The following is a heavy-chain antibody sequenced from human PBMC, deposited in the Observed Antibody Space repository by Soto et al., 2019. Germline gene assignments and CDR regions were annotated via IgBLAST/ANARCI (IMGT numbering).Heavy chain of an antibody. D-gene: IGHD2-2*01. Sequence: GASVKVSCKASGYTFTSCGISWVRQAPGQGLEWMGWISAYNGNTNYAQKLQGRVTMTTDTSTSTAYMELRSLRSDDTAVYYCARDQDIVVVPAATWTRVNWFDPWGQGTLVTVSS. J-gene: IGHJ5*02. V-gene: IGHV1-18*01. CDR2: ISAYNGNT. CDR1: GYTFTSCG. CDR3: ARDQDIVVVPAATWTRVNWFDP.